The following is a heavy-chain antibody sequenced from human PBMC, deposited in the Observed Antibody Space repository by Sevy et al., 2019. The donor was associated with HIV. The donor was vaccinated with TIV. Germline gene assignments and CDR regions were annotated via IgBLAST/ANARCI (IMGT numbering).Heavy chain of an antibody. V-gene: IGHV3-15*01. D-gene: IGHD3-22*01. CDR1: GFTFSNAW. Sequence: LSLTCAASGFTFSNAWMSWVRQAPGKGLEWVGRIKSKTDGGTTDYAAPVKGRFTISRDDSKNTLYLQMNSLKTEDTAVYYCTTVIGHYYDSSGYYPFYWGQGTLVTVSS. J-gene: IGHJ4*02. CDR2: IKSKTDGGTT. CDR3: TTVIGHYYDSSGYYPFY.